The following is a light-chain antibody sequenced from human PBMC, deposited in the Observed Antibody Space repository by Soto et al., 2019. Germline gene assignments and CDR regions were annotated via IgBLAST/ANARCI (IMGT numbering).Light chain of an antibody. V-gene: IGKV3-20*01. CDR2: GAS. CDR3: QQYGSSPRK. J-gene: IGKJ1*01. Sequence: DIVLTQSPATLSLSPGERATLSCRASQSVSRIYLAWYQQKPGQAPRLLIYGASSRATGIPDRFSGSGSGTDFTLTISRLEPEDFAVYYCQQYGSSPRKCGQGTKGDIK. CDR1: QSVSRIY.